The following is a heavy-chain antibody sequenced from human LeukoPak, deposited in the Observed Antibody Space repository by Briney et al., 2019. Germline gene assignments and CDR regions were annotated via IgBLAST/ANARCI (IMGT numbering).Heavy chain of an antibody. V-gene: IGHV1-2*06. Sequence: ASVKVSCKASGYTFTGYYIHWVRQAPGQGLEWMGRINPNNGGTNYAQKFQARVTMTRDTSISTAYMELSRLRSDDTAVYYCARDLSGWYGDFDYWGQGTLVTVSS. CDR1: GYTFTGYY. CDR3: ARDLSGWYGDFDY. J-gene: IGHJ4*02. CDR2: INPNNGGT. D-gene: IGHD6-19*01.